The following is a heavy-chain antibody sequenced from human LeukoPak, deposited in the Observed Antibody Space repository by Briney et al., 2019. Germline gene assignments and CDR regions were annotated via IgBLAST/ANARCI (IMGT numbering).Heavy chain of an antibody. CDR3: ARDRYGQRIFDY. CDR1: GGSISSGDYY. J-gene: IGHJ4*02. V-gene: IGHV4-30-4*01. D-gene: IGHD2-15*01. CDR2: IYYSGST. Sequence: SQTLSLTCTVSGGSISSGDYYWSWMRQPPGKGLEWIGYIYYSGSTYYNSSLKSRVTISVDTSKNQFSLKLSSVTAADTAVYYCARDRYGQRIFDYWGQGTLVTASS.